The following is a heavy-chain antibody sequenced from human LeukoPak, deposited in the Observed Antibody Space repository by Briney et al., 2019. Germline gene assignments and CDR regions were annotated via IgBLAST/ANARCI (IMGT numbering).Heavy chain of an antibody. V-gene: IGHV1-24*01. CDR2: FDPEDGET. Sequence: ASVKVSCKVSGYTLTELSMHWVRQAPGKGLEWMGGFDPEDGETIYAQKFQGRVTMTEDTSTDTAYMELSRLRSDDTAVYYCARGRPTVTTWPRYWYYYYGMDVWGQGTTVTVSS. CDR3: ARGRPTVTTWPRYWYYYYGMDV. CDR1: GYTLTELS. D-gene: IGHD4-17*01. J-gene: IGHJ6*02.